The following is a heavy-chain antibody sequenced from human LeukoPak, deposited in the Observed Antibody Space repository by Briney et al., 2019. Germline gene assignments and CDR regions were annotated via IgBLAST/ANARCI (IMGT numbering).Heavy chain of an antibody. D-gene: IGHD3-9*01. V-gene: IGHV3-23*01. J-gene: IGHJ4*02. CDR2: ISGSGGST. CDR1: GFTFISYA. Sequence: PGGSLRLSCAASGFTFISYAMSWVRQAPVKGLEWVSIISGSGGSTYYADSVKGRFTISRDNSKNTLYLQMNSLRAEDTAVYYCAKEGGWSVLRYFDWLLPDYWGQGALVTVSS. CDR3: AKEGGWSVLRYFDWLLPDY.